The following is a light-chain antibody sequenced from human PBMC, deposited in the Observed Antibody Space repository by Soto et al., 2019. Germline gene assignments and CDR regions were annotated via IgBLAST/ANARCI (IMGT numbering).Light chain of an antibody. Sequence: DIVMTQSPDSLAVSLGERATINCKSSQSVLYSSDNKNYLAWYQQKPGQPPKLLVYWASTRESGVPDRCSGSGSGTDFTLTISSLQAEDVAVYYCQQYYSVPFSFGPGTKVDIK. CDR3: QQYYSVPFS. V-gene: IGKV4-1*01. CDR1: QSVLYSSDNKNY. J-gene: IGKJ3*01. CDR2: WAS.